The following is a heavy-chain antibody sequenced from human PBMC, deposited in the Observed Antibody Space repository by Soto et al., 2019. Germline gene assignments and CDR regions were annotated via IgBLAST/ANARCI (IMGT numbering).Heavy chain of an antibody. CDR2: ISGSGGST. Sequence: GGSLRLSCAASGFTFSSYAMSWVRQAPGKGLEWVSAISGSGGSTYYADSVKGRFTISRDNSKNTLYLQMNSLRAEDTAVYYCAKPSFYDSSGYPTYYFDYWGQGTLVTV. CDR1: GFTFSSYA. J-gene: IGHJ4*02. V-gene: IGHV3-23*01. CDR3: AKPSFYDSSGYPTYYFDY. D-gene: IGHD3-22*01.